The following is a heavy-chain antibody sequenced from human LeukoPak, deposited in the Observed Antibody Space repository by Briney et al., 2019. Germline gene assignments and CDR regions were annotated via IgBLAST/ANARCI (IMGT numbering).Heavy chain of an antibody. Sequence: SETLSLTCTVSGGSISSGSYYWSWIRQPAGKGLEWIGRIYTSGSTNYNPSLKSRVTISVDRSKNQFSLKLTSVTAADTAVYYCARGGRSYYFDYWGQGTLVTVSS. CDR1: GGSISSGSYY. CDR2: IYTSGST. D-gene: IGHD3-16*01. J-gene: IGHJ4*02. CDR3: ARGGRSYYFDY. V-gene: IGHV4-61*02.